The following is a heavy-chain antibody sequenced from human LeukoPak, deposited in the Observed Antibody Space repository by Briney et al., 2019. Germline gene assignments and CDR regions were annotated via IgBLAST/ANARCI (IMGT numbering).Heavy chain of an antibody. J-gene: IGHJ4*02. V-gene: IGHV1-2*02. CDR1: GYTFSDYY. Sequence: ASMRVSCKGSGYTFSDYYMHWVRQAPGQGLEWMGWINPNSGGTNFAQKSQGRVTMTRDTSISTAYMELSRLTSDDTAVYYCARDQKQWLEIDYWGQGTLVTVSS. CDR2: INPNSGGT. CDR3: ARDQKQWLEIDY. D-gene: IGHD6-19*01.